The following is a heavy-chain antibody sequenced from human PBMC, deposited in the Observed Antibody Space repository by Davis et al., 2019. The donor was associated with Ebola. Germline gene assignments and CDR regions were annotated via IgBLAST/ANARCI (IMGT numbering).Heavy chain of an antibody. Sequence: AASVTVSCKASGYTFTSYGISWVRQAPGQGLEWMGWISAYNGNTNYAQKLQGRVTMTTDTSTSTAYMELRSLRSDDTAVYYCARMEDYSNYEGEAFDIWGQGTMVTVSS. V-gene: IGHV1-18*01. CDR2: ISAYNGNT. D-gene: IGHD4-11*01. J-gene: IGHJ3*02. CDR3: ARMEDYSNYEGEAFDI. CDR1: GYTFTSYG.